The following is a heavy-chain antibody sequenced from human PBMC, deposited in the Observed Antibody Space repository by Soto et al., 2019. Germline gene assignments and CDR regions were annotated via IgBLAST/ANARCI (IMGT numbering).Heavy chain of an antibody. CDR3: ARGRIVASIHDASEI. D-gene: IGHD2-21*01. J-gene: IGHJ3*02. V-gene: IGHV1-18*01. CDR2: ISAYNGKR. Sequence: QGQLLQSGAEVKKPGASVRVSCRASGYDFTSYGISWVRQAPGQGLERVSGISAYNGKRDTAQKFQGRVTITLDTSKDTAHMELRDMTSADTAVYYCARGRIVASIHDASEIWGQGTMVAFSS. CDR1: GYDFTSYG.